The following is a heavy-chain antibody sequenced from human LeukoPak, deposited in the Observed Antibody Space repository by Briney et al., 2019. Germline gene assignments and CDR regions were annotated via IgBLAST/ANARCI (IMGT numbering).Heavy chain of an antibody. CDR2: INPNSGGT. D-gene: IGHD6-6*01. Sequence: ASVEVSCKASGYTFTGYYMHWVRQAPGQGLEWMGWINPNSGGTNYAQKFQGRVTMTRDTSISTAYMELSRLRSDDTAVYYCARLSIAAAGLDYWGQGTLVTVSS. J-gene: IGHJ4*02. V-gene: IGHV1-2*02. CDR1: GYTFTGYY. CDR3: ARLSIAAAGLDY.